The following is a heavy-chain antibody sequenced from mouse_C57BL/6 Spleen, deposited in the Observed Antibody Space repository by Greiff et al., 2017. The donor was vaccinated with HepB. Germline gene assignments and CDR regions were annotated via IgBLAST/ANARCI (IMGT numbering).Heavy chain of an antibody. V-gene: IGHV1-64*01. CDR2: IHPNSGST. Sequence: QVQLKQPGAELVKPGASVKLSCKASGYTFTSYWMHWVKQRPGQGLEWIGMIHPNSGSTNYNEKFKSKATLTVDKSSSTAYMQLSSLTSEDSAVYYCASDGYYVVAYWGQGTLVTVSA. CDR3: ASDGYYVVAY. CDR1: GYTFTSYW. J-gene: IGHJ3*01. D-gene: IGHD2-3*01.